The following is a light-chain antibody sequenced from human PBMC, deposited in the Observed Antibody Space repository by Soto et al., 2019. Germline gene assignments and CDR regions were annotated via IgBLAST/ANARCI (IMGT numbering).Light chain of an antibody. J-gene: IGKJ1*01. CDR2: SSS. CDR1: QSVSSTY. Sequence: ELVLTQSPGTLSLSPGDRATLSCSASQSVSSTYLAWYQQRPGQAPRLLIYSSSSRASGIPDRFSGSGSGTDFTLTISRLEPEDFAVYYCQQYRTSPPTWTFGQGTKVDIK. V-gene: IGKV3-20*01. CDR3: QQYRTSPPTWT.